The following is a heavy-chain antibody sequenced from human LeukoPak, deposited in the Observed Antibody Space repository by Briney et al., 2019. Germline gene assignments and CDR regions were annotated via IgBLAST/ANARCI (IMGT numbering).Heavy chain of an antibody. CDR2: ISPGDSDT. V-gene: IGHV5-51*01. CDR1: GSSFNSHY. Sequence: GESLQISCQASGSSFNSHYIAGGRRVPGKGLEWMGIISPGDSDTRYSPSFQGQVTISADKSISTAYLQWSSLKASDTAMYYCARLSGYDLDYWGQGTLVTVSS. CDR3: ARLSGYDLDY. D-gene: IGHD5-12*01. J-gene: IGHJ4*02.